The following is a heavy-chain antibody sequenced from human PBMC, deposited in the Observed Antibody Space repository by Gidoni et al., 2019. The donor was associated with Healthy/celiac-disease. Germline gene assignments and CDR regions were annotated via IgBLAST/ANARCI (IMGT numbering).Heavy chain of an antibody. CDR3: ARPYDSSGYHY. CDR2: ISGSGGST. Sequence: EVQLVESGGGLVQSGGSLRLSCASSGLTFSSYAMSWVRQATGKGLEWVSAISGSGGSTYYADSVKGRFTISRDNSKNTLYLQMNSLRAEDTAVYYCARPYDSSGYHYWGQGTLVTVSS. J-gene: IGHJ4*02. V-gene: IGHV3-23*04. CDR1: GLTFSSYA. D-gene: IGHD3-22*01.